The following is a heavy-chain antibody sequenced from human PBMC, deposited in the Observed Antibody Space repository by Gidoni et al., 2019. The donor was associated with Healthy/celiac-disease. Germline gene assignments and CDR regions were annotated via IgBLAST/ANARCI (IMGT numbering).Heavy chain of an antibody. V-gene: IGHV4-34*01. J-gene: IGHJ4*02. CDR3: ARGRGESYYDFWSGYSRYYFDY. D-gene: IGHD3-3*01. Sequence: QVQLRQRGAGLFKPSETLSLTCAVHGGSFSGYYWRWIRQPPGKGLEWIGEINHSGGTNYNPSLKSRVTISVDTSKNQFSLKLSSVTAADTAVYYCARGRGESYYDFWSGYSRYYFDYWGQGTLVTVSS. CDR1: GGSFSGYY. CDR2: INHSGGT.